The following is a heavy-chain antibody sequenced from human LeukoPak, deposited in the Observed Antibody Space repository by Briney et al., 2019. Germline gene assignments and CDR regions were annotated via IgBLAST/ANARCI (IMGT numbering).Heavy chain of an antibody. V-gene: IGHV3-53*01. CDR1: GFTVSSNY. J-gene: IGHJ4*02. D-gene: IGHD3-3*01. Sequence: GGSLRLSCAASGFTVSSNYMGWVRQAPGRGLEWVSVIYSGGTRYYADSVKGGFTISRDNCKSRVYIQMNSLRAEDTAVYYCAKAPKGGYDFWSGYSYYFDYWGQGTLVTVSS. CDR3: AKAPKGGYDFWSGYSYYFDY. CDR2: IYSGGTR.